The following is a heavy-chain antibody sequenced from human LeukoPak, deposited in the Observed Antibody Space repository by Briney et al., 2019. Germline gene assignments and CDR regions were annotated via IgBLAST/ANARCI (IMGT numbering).Heavy chain of an antibody. V-gene: IGHV3-9*01. CDR2: ISWNSGDI. CDR3: AKDTGGSYRRGYLDF. CDR1: GFIFDDYA. J-gene: IGHJ4*02. D-gene: IGHD1-26*01. Sequence: PGGSLRLSCAASGFIFDDYAMHWVRQAPGKGLEWVSGISWNSGDIGYADSVKGRLTISRDNAKTSLYLQMNSLRSEDTAFYYCAKDTGGSYRRGYLDFRGQGTLVTVSS.